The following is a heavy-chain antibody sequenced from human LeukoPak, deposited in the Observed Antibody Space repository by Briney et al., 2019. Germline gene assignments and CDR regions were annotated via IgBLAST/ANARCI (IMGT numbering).Heavy chain of an antibody. CDR3: ARHVTISGPYDASDI. D-gene: IGHD5-24*01. V-gene: IGHV4-59*08. CDR2: IYYSGGT. CDR1: GDSISSYY. J-gene: IGHJ3*02. Sequence: SETLSLTCTVSGDSISSYYWSWIRQPPGKGLEWIGYIYYSGGTDYNPSLKSRVTISVDTSKNQFSLKLRSVTAADTAVYYCARHVTISGPYDASDIWGQGTMVAVSP.